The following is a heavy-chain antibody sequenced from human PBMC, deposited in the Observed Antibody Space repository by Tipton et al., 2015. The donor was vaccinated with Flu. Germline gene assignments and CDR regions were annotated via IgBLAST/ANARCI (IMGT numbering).Heavy chain of an antibody. J-gene: IGHJ4*02. D-gene: IGHD1-20*01. Sequence: TLSLTCTVSGDSITSSSFYWGWIRQPPGKGLEWIGSVSHSGSTSYNPSLKSRIVMSVDTSKTQFSLNVTSVTAADTAVYYCATLAITALYDFDYWGQGTLVTVSS. CDR2: VSHSGST. CDR3: ATLAITALYDFDY. V-gene: IGHV4-39*07. CDR1: GDSITSSSFY.